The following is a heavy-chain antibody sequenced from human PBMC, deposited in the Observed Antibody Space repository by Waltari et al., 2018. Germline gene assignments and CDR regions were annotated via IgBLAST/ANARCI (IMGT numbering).Heavy chain of an antibody. CDR2: ISYDGSKK. CDR3: ARDRKVLLWFGEWIGYYFDY. Sequence: QVQLVESGGGVVQPGRSLRLSCAASGFTFSSYAMHWVRQAPGRGLEWVAVISYDGSKKYYADSVKGRFTISRDNSKNTLYLQMNSLRAEDTAVYYCARDRKVLLWFGEWIGYYFDYWGQGTLVTVSS. J-gene: IGHJ4*02. V-gene: IGHV3-30*01. CDR1: GFTFSSYA. D-gene: IGHD3-10*01.